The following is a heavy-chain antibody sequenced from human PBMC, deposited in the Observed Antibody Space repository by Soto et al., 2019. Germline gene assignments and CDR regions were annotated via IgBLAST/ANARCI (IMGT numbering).Heavy chain of an antibody. CDR3: ANQNYYDRGDFTYYFDF. Sequence: GESLKISCEASGFTFSSYAMTWVRQAPGKGLEWVSSISGGGVGTYYADSVKGRFTISRDNSKNTLYLQMNSLRAEDTALYYCANQNYYDRGDFTYYFDFRGLGTLVTVSS. J-gene: IGHJ4*02. V-gene: IGHV3-23*01. CDR2: ISGGGVGT. CDR1: GFTFSSYA. D-gene: IGHD3-22*01.